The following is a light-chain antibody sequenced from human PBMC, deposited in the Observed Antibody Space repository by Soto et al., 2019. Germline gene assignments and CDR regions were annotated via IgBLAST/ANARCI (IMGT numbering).Light chain of an antibody. CDR2: DNN. J-gene: IGLJ2*01. V-gene: IGLV1-51*01. CDR1: SSNIGNNY. Sequence: QSVLTQPPSVSAAPGQTVTISCSGSSSNIGNNYVSWYQQLPGTAPKLLIYDNNKRPSGIPDRFSGSKSGTSATLGITGLQTGDEADYYCGTWDSSLRAGSVVFGGGTKVTVL. CDR3: GTWDSSLRAGSVV.